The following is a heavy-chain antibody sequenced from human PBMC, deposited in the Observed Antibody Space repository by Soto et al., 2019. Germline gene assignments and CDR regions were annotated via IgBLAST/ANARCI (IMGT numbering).Heavy chain of an antibody. CDR2: VNPDNGGT. CDR1: GYTFTGNY. Sequence: SVKVSCKASGYTFTGNYIHWVRQAPGQGLEWMGWVNPDNGGTTSAQKFQGRVTMTRDTSVTTAYMELSRLTSDDTAVYYCARDPRPPSGWLGFWEYGMDVWGQGTTVTVSS. V-gene: IGHV1-2*02. D-gene: IGHD3-3*01. CDR3: ARDPRPPSGWLGFWEYGMDV. J-gene: IGHJ6*02.